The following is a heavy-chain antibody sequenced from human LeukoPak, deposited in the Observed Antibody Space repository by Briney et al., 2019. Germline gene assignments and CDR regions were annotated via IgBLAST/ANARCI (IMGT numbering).Heavy chain of an antibody. D-gene: IGHD2-15*01. J-gene: IGHJ6*02. Sequence: RASVQVSCKASGYTFSDYYIHWVRQAPGQGLEWMGCINPNSGGTHYALTFQGRVTMTRDTSIRTAYMELSSLRSDDTAVYYCARVVLRGQFYGMDVWGQGTTVTVSS. V-gene: IGHV1-2*02. CDR3: ARVVLRGQFYGMDV. CDR2: INPNSGGT. CDR1: GYTFSDYY.